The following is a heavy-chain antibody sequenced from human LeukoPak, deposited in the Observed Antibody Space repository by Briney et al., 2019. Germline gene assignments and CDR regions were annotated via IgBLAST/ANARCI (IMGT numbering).Heavy chain of an antibody. D-gene: IGHD1-7*01. J-gene: IGHJ4*02. Sequence: PSETLSLPCTVSGDPFRSSSYYWGRICQPPGGGLVWNLRIYYSGSTYYNPSRKSRVTISVDTSKNQFSLKRSSVTAADTAVCYCARSELLFDYWGQGTLVTVSS. CDR1: GDPFRSSSYY. CDR2: IYYSGST. V-gene: IGHV4-39*01. CDR3: ARSELLFDY.